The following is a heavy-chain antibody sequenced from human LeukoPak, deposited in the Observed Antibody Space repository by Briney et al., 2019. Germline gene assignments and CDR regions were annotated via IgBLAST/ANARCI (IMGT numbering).Heavy chain of an antibody. CDR2: INWNSAGT. J-gene: IGHJ6*02. V-gene: IGHV3-20*04. D-gene: IGHD3-10*01. Sequence: PGGSLRLSCAASGFTFNDYGMSWVRQAPGKGLEWVSAINWNSAGTGYADSVKGRFTISRDNSKNTLYLQMNSLRAEDTAVYYCARDGPEHPGDPMVRGVIAPYYGMDVWGQGTTVTVSS. CDR1: GFTFNDYG. CDR3: ARDGPEHPGDPMVRGVIAPYYGMDV.